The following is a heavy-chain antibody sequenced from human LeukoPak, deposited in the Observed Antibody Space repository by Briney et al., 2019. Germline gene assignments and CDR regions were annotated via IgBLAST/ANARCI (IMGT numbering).Heavy chain of an antibody. CDR3: ARTTFWSGRSPDYHHCYMDV. CDR1: GGSISGYY. CDR2: VHYNGSP. Sequence: SETLSLTCTVSGGSISGYYWSWIRQAPGKGLEWIGYVHYNGSPNYNASLKSRVTISVDASKNQFSLKVGFVSAADTAVYYCARTTFWSGRSPDYHHCYMDVWGKGTTVTVSS. V-gene: IGHV4-59*01. J-gene: IGHJ6*03. D-gene: IGHD3-3*01.